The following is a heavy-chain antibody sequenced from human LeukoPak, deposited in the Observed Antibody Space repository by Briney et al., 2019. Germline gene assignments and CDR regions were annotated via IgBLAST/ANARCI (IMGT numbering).Heavy chain of an antibody. CDR2: IYTSGST. D-gene: IGHD3-22*01. J-gene: IGHJ5*02. CDR1: GGSISSGSYY. V-gene: IGHV4-61*02. Sequence: PSETLSLTCTVSGGSISSGSYYWSWIRQPAGKGLEWIGRIYTSGSTNYNPSLKSRVTISVDTSKNQFSLELRSVTAADTAVYYCARDRYNYDSSGSRWFDPWGQGTLVTVSS. CDR3: ARDRYNYDSSGSRWFDP.